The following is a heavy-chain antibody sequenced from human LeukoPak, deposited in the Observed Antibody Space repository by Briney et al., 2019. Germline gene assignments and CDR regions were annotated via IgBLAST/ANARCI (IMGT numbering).Heavy chain of an antibody. J-gene: IGHJ4*02. V-gene: IGHV3-23*01. CDR2: ISGSGDST. CDR1: GFTFSSYA. Sequence: GGSLRLSCAASGFTFSSYAMSWVRQAPGKGLEWVSAISGSGDSTYYADSVKGRLTISRDNPKNTLYLQLNSLRGEDTAVYYRAIVSFGIGARYWGQGTLVTVSS. D-gene: IGHD6-6*01. CDR3: AIVSFGIGARY.